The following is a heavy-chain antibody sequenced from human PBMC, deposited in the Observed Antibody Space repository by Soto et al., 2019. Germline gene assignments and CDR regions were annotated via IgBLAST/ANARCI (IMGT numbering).Heavy chain of an antibody. Sequence: HPWGALRLSCAASVFTFSSDAMSWFRQAPGKGLEWGSAISGSGGSTYYADAVKGRVTISRDNSKNTLYLQMNSLRAEDTAVYYCAKGVQTSYYYYGMAVWGPG. CDR2: ISGSGGST. CDR3: AKGVQTSYYYYGMAV. V-gene: IGHV3-23*01. J-gene: IGHJ6*02. CDR1: VFTFSSDA.